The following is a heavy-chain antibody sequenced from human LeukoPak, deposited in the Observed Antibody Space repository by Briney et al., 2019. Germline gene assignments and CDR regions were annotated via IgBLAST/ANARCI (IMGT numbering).Heavy chain of an antibody. J-gene: IGHJ4*02. Sequence: GGSLRLSCAASGFTFSSYEMNWVRQAPGKGLEWVSFISSSGSAIHYADSVRGRFTISRDNAKNSLYLQMSRLRAEDTAVYYCAREKLSFFDSSGYSDYWGQGTLVTVSS. CDR2: ISSSGSAI. V-gene: IGHV3-48*03. CDR1: GFTFSSYE. D-gene: IGHD3-22*01. CDR3: AREKLSFFDSSGYSDY.